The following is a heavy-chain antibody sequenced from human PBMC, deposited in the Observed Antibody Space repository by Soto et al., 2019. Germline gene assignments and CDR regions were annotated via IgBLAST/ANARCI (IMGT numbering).Heavy chain of an antibody. CDR2: ISYSGNA. CDR3: AGLRGYAGSPIDY. V-gene: IGHV4-59*01. D-gene: IGHD2-15*01. CDR1: GGSIISGY. J-gene: IGHJ4*02. Sequence: WETLSLTCTVSGGSIISGYWSWIRQPPGKGLEWIGYISYSGNANYNPSLKSRVTMSVDTPKNQFSLTLSSVTTADAAVYYCAGLRGYAGSPIDYWGQGTLVTVSS.